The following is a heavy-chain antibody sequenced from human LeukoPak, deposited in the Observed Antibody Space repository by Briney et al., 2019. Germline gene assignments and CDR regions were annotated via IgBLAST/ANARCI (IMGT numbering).Heavy chain of an antibody. CDR2: IRSKANSYAP. V-gene: IGHV3-73*01. J-gene: IGHJ4*02. Sequence: GGYLRFYCAASGFTFSGSAMHWVPQASGKGLGWVGRIRSKANSYAPAYAASVKGRFTISSDDPKTTAYLQMNSLKTEDTAVYYCTRQGYYYDSSGYYYVDYWGQGTLVTVSS. CDR1: GFTFSGSA. CDR3: TRQGYYYDSSGYYYVDY. D-gene: IGHD3-22*01.